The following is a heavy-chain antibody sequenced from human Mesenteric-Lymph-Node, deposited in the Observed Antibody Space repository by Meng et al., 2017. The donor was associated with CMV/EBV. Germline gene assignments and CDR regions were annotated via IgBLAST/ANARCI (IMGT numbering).Heavy chain of an antibody. CDR3: AKDPEYLQTPPYYYYYGMDV. V-gene: IGHV3-30*02. Sequence: GGSLRLSCAASGFTFSSYGMHWVCQAPGKGLEWVAFIRYDGSNKYYADSVKGRFTISRDNSKNTLYLQMNSLRAEDTAVYYCAKDPEYLQTPPYYYYYGMDVWGQGTTVTVSS. J-gene: IGHJ6*02. D-gene: IGHD5/OR15-5a*01. CDR1: GFTFSSYG. CDR2: IRYDGSNK.